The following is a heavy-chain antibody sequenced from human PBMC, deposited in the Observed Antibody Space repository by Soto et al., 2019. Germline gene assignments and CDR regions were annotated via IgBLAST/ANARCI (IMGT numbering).Heavy chain of an antibody. CDR2: VYHSGRA. D-gene: IGHD3-10*01. CDR3: AKTIGSGSYMPF. J-gene: IGHJ4*02. Sequence: QVQLQESGPGLVKPSGTLSLTCTVSGDSISDSNWWTWVRQPPGKGLEWIGEVYHSGRANYNPSLRSRVTMSADTLKNHFNLRLSSVTAAETAVYYCAKTIGSGSYMPFWGQGTLVAVSP. V-gene: IGHV4-4*02. CDR1: GDSISDSNW.